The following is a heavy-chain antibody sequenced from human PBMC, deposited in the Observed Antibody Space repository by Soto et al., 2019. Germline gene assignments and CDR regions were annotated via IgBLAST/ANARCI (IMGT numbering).Heavy chain of an antibody. CDR3: AKREWVIVVVTNPLDY. J-gene: IGHJ4*02. V-gene: IGHV3-23*01. D-gene: IGHD3-22*01. CDR2: ISGSGGST. CDR1: GFTFSSYA. Sequence: GGSLRLSCAASGFTFSSYAMSWVRQAPGKGLEWVSAISGSGGSTYYADSVKGRFTISRDNSKNTLYLQMNSLRAEDTAVYYCAKREWVIVVVTNPLDYWGQGTLVTVS.